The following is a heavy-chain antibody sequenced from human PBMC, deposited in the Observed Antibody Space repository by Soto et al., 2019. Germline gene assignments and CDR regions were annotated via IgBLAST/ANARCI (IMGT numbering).Heavy chain of an antibody. CDR3: VRARIDL. CDR2: INPDGSDK. CDR1: GFTFSTYW. J-gene: IGHJ2*01. Sequence: EVQLVESGGGLVQPGGSLRLSCAASGFTFSTYWMTWVRQAPGKGLEWVANINPDGSDKNYVDSVKGRFTISRDNVKNSLYLQVNSLRAEDTALYYCVRARIDLWGRGTLVTVSS. V-gene: IGHV3-7*01.